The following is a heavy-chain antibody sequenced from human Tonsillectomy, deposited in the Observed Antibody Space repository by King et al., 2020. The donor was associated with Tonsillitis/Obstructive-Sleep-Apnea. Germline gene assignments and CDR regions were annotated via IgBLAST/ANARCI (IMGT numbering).Heavy chain of an antibody. CDR3: ARLGFCGGGSCFPKFFYSYYMDV. D-gene: IGHD2-21*01. V-gene: IGHV5-51*01. CDR1: GYLFSTYW. J-gene: IGHJ6*03. CDR2: IYPSDFDI. Sequence: VQLVESGIEVKKPGESLKISCQTSGYLFSTYWIGWVRQMPGKGLEWMGIIYPSDFDIRYSPSFQGHITISVDKSISTAYLQWSSLEVSDTAIYYCARLGFCGGGSCFPKFFYSYYMDVWGKGTRVTVSS.